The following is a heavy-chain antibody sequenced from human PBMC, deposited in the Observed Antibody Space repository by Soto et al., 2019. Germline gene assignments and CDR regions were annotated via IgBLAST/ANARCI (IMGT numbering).Heavy chain of an antibody. CDR3: ARRSSSSLFDY. Sequence: QITLKESGPTLVKPTQTLTLTCTFSGFSLSTSGVGVGWIRQPPGKALEWLALIYWDDDKRYSPSLKSRLTITKDTSKNQVVLTMTNMDPVDTDTYYCARRSSSSLFDYWGQGTLVTVSS. CDR1: GFSLSTSGVG. V-gene: IGHV2-5*02. J-gene: IGHJ4*02. CDR2: IYWDDDK. D-gene: IGHD6-13*01.